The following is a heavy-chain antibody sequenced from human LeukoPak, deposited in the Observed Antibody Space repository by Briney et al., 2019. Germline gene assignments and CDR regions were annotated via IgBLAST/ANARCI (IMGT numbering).Heavy chain of an antibody. J-gene: IGHJ6*03. CDR2: ISGTGAST. Sequence: GGSLRLSCAGSGFYFSAYAMTWVRQAPGKGLEWVSAISGTGASTHYAAAVKGRVTITRDNSNNTLFLQMHSLRAADTAVYYCARYYYYYMDVWGKGTTVTVSS. CDR1: GFYFSAYA. V-gene: IGHV3-23*01. CDR3: ARYYYYYMDV.